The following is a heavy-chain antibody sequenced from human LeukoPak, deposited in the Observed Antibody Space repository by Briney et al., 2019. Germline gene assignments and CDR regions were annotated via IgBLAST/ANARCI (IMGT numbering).Heavy chain of an antibody. CDR3: ARDRRGITGTEWFDP. D-gene: IGHD1-20*01. Sequence: GGSLRLTCEGSGFTFGDYGMSWVRQAPGKGPEWVAGISWNSDSTGYPDSVKGRFTIPRDNAKNSLYLQMNSLRVEDTALYYCARDRRGITGTEWFDPWGQGTLVTVSS. CDR1: GFTFGDYG. CDR2: ISWNSDST. J-gene: IGHJ5*02. V-gene: IGHV3-20*04.